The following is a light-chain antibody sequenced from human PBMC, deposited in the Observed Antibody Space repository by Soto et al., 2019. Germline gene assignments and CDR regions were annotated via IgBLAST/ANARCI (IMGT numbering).Light chain of an antibody. CDR1: TGAVTSGHY. CDR3: LHSYSGGNWV. CDR2: DTS. Sequence: QAVGTQEPSLTVSPGGTVTLTCGSNTGAVTSGHYPHWLQQRPGQAPRTLIDDTSNKQSWTPARFSGSLLGGKAALTLSGAQPEDEADYYCLHSYSGGNWVFGGGTKLTVL. J-gene: IGLJ3*02. V-gene: IGLV7-46*01.